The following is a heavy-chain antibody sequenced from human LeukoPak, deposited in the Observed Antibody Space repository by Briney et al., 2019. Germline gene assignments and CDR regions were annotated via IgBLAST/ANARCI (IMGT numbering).Heavy chain of an antibody. CDR3: AKDRSIAARRAFDI. CDR2: ISGSATNT. Sequence: QSGGSLRLSCAASGFTFSSYAVSWVRQAPGKGLEWVSAISGSATNTYYADSVKGRFTISRDNSKNTLHLQMNSLRAEDTAVYYCAKDRSIAARRAFDIWGRGTMVTVSS. CDR1: GFTFSSYA. V-gene: IGHV3-23*01. D-gene: IGHD6-6*01. J-gene: IGHJ3*02.